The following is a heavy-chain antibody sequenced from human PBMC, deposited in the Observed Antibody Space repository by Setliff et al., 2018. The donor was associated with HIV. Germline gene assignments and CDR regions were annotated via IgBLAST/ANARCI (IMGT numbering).Heavy chain of an antibody. V-gene: IGHV3-7*01. Sequence: GGSLRLSCTASGFTFSASWMTWVRQAPGKGLEWVALINPDSTATYYVDSVKGRFTISRDNAKTSLSLQMNSLTAEDTAVYYCVRGSGYYYFDNWGQGALVTVSS. CDR2: INPDSTAT. J-gene: IGHJ4*02. CDR3: VRGSGYYYFDN. CDR1: GFTFSASW. D-gene: IGHD3-22*01.